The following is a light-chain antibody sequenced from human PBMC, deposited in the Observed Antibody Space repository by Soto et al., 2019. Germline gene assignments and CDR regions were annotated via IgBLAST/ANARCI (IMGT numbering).Light chain of an antibody. V-gene: IGKV3-15*01. CDR3: QQYDNWPPVT. CDR2: DAF. CDR1: QSVRSK. Sequence: EIVMTQSPATLSVSPGERVTLSCRASQSVRSKLAWYQQKLGQAPRLLIYDAFIRATGIPARFSGSGSGTEFTLTISSLQSEDFALYYCQQYDNWPPVTFGQGTKLEIK. J-gene: IGKJ2*01.